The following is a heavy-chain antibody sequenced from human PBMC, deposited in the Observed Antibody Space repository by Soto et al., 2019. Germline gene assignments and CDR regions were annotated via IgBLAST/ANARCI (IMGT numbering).Heavy chain of an antibody. D-gene: IGHD3-16*01. V-gene: IGHV3-73*02. CDR1: GFPFNGSA. Sequence: EVQLVESGGGLVQPGGSLKLSCAASGFPFNGSAMHWVRQASGKGLEWVGRVRSKGNSYATAYAASVNGRFTISRDDSKNTAYLQMKSLKTEDTAVYYCAGGYYFDMDVWGQGTTVIVSS. CDR2: VRSKGNSYAT. J-gene: IGHJ6*02. CDR3: AGGYYFDMDV.